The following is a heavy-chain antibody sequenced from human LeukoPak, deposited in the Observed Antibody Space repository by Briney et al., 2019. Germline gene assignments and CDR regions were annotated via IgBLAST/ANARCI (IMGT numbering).Heavy chain of an antibody. CDR1: GGSISSGSYY. V-gene: IGHV4-61*02. CDR2: IYTSGST. D-gene: IGHD2-15*01. Sequence: SETLSLTCTVSGGSISSGSYYWSWLRPPAGKGLEWIGRIYTSGSTNYNPSLKSRVTISVDTSKNQFSLKLSSVTAADTAVYYCARDEAYCSGGSCYWDAFDIWGQGTMVTVSS. J-gene: IGHJ3*02. CDR3: ARDEAYCSGGSCYWDAFDI.